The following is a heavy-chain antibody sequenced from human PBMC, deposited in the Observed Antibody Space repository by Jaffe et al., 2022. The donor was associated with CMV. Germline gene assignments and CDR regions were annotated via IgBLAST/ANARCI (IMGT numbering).Heavy chain of an antibody. Sequence: QVTLRESGPALVKPTQTLTLTCTFSGFSLSTSGMCVSWIRQPPGKALEWLALIDWDDDKYYSTSLKTRLTISKDTSKNQVVLTMTNMDPVDTATYYCARMASTSCYTSWFDPWGQGTLVTVSS. CDR3: ARMASTSCYTSWFDP. D-gene: IGHD2-2*02. CDR2: IDWDDDK. CDR1: GFSLSTSGMC. J-gene: IGHJ5*02. V-gene: IGHV2-70*01.